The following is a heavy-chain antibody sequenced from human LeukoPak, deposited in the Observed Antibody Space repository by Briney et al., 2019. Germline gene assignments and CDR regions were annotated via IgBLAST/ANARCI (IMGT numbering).Heavy chain of an antibody. D-gene: IGHD2-15*01. CDR2: ITTYSSHI. Sequence: GGSLRLSCAASGFTFTNYSIHWVRQAPGKGLEWVSSITTYSSHISYADSVKGRFTISRDNSKNSLYLLMTNLKAEDTAVYYCARDPSGYDLWGQGTLVIVS. V-gene: IGHV3-21*01. CDR3: ARDPSGYDL. CDR1: GFTFTNYS. J-gene: IGHJ5*02.